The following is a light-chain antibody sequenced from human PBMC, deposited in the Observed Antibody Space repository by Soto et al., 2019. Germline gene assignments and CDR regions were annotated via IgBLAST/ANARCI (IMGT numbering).Light chain of an antibody. Sequence: QSVLTQPPSVSGAPGQRVTISCTGSSSNIGAGYDVHWYQQLPGTAPKLLIYGNNQRPSGVPDRFSGSKSGISASLAISGLQSEDEADYYCAAWDDSLNGYVVFGGGTQLTVL. J-gene: IGLJ2*01. CDR1: SSNIGAGYD. CDR3: AAWDDSLNGYVV. CDR2: GNN. V-gene: IGLV1-40*01.